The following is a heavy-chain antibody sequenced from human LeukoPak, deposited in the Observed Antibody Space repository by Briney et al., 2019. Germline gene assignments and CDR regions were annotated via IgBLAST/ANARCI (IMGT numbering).Heavy chain of an antibody. J-gene: IGHJ4*02. D-gene: IGHD2-2*02. Sequence: SETLSLTCTVSGGSISSSTYYWVWIRQPPGKGVEWIGSIYYSGSTYYNPSLKSRVTISVDTSKSQFSLNLSSVTATDRAVYYCASSPGGYCSSASCYTGGYFDYWGQGSLSPSPQ. V-gene: IGHV4-39*01. CDR2: IYYSGST. CDR3: ASSPGGYCSSASCYTGGYFDY. CDR1: GGSISSSTYY.